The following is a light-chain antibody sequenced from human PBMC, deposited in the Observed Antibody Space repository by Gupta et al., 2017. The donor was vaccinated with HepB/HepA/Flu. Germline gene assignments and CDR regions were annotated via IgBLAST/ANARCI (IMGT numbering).Light chain of an antibody. CDR1: NSNIGSNI. V-gene: IGLV1-44*01. CDR2: ANN. J-gene: IGLJ3*02. CDR3: ASWDDRLNGWL. Sequence: QSVLTQPHSASGTPGQRVTISCSGSNSNIGSNIVSWYQQLPGTAPKLLNYANNQRPSGVPDRFSGSKSGTSASLAISGLQSEDEAHYFCASWDDRLNGWLFGGGTKLTVL.